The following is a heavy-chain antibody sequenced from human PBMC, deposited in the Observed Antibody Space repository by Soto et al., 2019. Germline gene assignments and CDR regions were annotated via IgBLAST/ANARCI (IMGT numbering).Heavy chain of an antibody. CDR2: INHSGST. J-gene: IGHJ6*02. CDR1: GGSFSGYY. Sequence: QVQLQQWGAGLLKPSETLSLTCAVYGGSFSGYYWSWIRQPPGKGLEWTGEINHSGSTNYNPSLKSRVTISEDTYNNQFSLKLSSVTAADTAVYYCARGQTYEVVPAAIHRWYYYYSMDVWGQGTTVTVSS. V-gene: IGHV4-34*01. D-gene: IGHD2-2*02. CDR3: ARGQTYEVVPAAIHRWYYYYSMDV.